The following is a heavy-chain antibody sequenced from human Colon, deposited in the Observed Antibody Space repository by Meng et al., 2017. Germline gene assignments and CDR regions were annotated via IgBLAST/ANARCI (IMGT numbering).Heavy chain of an antibody. Sequence: GEFLKISCAASGFTFSRYSMHWVRRAPGKGLEWLSCISYDATKSDSADSVKGRFTISRDKSKDTLYLQMKSLSTDDTAIYYCARGAGPNSVYGMDVWGQGTTVTVSS. V-gene: IGHV3-30-3*01. J-gene: IGHJ6*02. CDR1: GFTFSRYS. D-gene: IGHD2-21*01. CDR3: ARGAGPNSVYGMDV. CDR2: ISYDATKS.